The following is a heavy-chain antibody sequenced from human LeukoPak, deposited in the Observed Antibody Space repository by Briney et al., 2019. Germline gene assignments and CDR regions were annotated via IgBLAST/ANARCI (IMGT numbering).Heavy chain of an antibody. CDR3: ARPGYCGGGSCLNWFGP. D-gene: IGHD2-15*01. J-gene: IGHJ5*02. CDR2: ISYDGSNK. V-gene: IGHV3-30-3*01. Sequence: PGRSLRLSCAASGFTFSSYAMHWVRQAPGKGLEWVAVISYDGSNKYYADSVKGRFTISRDDSKNTLYLQMNSLRAEDTAVYYCARPGYCGGGSCLNWFGPWGQGTLVTVSS. CDR1: GFTFSSYA.